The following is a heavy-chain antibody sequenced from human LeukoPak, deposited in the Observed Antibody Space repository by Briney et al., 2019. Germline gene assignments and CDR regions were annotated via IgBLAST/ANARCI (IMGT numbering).Heavy chain of an antibody. J-gene: IGHJ6*02. Sequence: SETLSLTCTVSGGSISSGGYSWSWIRQHPGKGLEWIGYIYYSGSTYYNPSLKSRVTISVDTSKNQFCLKLSSVTAADTAVYYCARERGLRGYYYYGMDVWGQGTTVTVSS. V-gene: IGHV4-31*03. CDR2: IYYSGST. CDR1: GGSISSGGYS. D-gene: IGHD4-17*01. CDR3: ARERGLRGYYYYGMDV.